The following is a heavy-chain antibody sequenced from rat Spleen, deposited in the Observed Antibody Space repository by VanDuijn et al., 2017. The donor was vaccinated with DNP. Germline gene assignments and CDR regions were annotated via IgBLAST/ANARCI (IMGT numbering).Heavy chain of an antibody. J-gene: IGHJ2*01. V-gene: IGHV5S13*01. D-gene: IGHD1-11*01. CDR1: GFTFSNYG. CDR3: ARHGRRVFDY. CDR2: ITRSGGDT. Sequence: EVQLVESGGGLVQPGRSLKLSCAASGFTFSNYGMAWIRQVPGKGLEWVASITRSGGDTYYPDSVKGRFTISRDNAESTLYLQMNSLRSEDMATYFCARHGRRVFDYWGQGVMVTVSS.